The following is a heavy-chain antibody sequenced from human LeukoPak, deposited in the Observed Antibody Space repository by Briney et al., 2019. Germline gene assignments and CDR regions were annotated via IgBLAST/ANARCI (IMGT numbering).Heavy chain of an antibody. V-gene: IGHV4-4*07. Sequence: SETLSLTCTVSGGSISSYYWSWIRQPAGKGLEWIGRIYTSGSTHYNPSLKSRVTMSVDTSKNQFSLKLGSVTAADTAVYYCARDLSMVVTGYMDVWGKGTTVTDSS. CDR1: GGSISSYY. CDR2: IYTSGST. CDR3: ARDLSMVVTGYMDV. D-gene: IGHD4-23*01. J-gene: IGHJ6*03.